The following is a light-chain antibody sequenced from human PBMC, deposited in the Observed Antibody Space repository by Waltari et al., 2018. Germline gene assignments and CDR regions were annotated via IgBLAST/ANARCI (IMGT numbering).Light chain of an antibody. CDR2: GNT. J-gene: IGLJ3*02. CDR1: GSTFGAGYD. V-gene: IGLV1-40*01. Sequence: QSVLTQPPSISGAPGQKVTIACTGGGSTFGAGYDVHWYQQFPGAAPKLLIFGNTNRASGVPGRFSGSKSGTSASLAIAGLQSEDEAVYYCQSFDSSLGASVFGGGTKLTVL. CDR3: QSFDSSLGASV.